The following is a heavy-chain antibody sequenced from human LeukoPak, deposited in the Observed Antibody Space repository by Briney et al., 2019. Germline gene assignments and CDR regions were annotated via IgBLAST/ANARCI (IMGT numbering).Heavy chain of an antibody. J-gene: IGHJ5*02. Sequence: SETLSLTCGVSGGSISSSHWWSWVRQPPGKGLEWIGEIHHSGSTNYNSSLKSRVTISVDKSNNQFSLQLSSMTAADTAVYYCARNEGQQLSRSWFDPWGQGTLVTVSS. CDR1: GGSISSSHW. CDR2: IHHSGST. CDR3: ARNEGQQLSRSWFDP. V-gene: IGHV4-4*02. D-gene: IGHD6-13*01.